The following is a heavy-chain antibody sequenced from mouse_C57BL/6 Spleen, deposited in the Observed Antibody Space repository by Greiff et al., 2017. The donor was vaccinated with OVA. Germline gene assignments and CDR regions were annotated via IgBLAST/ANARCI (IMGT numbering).Heavy chain of an antibody. V-gene: IGHV14-4*01. Sequence: VQLQQSGAELVRPGASVKLSCTASGFTIIDVYMHWVQQRPEQGLEWIGLIDPENGDTEYASKSPGKAPITADTSSNTAYLQLSSLTSEDTAVYYCTTPVYDGYYYAMDDWGQGTSVTVSS. CDR3: TTPVYDGYYYAMDD. CDR2: IDPENGDT. D-gene: IGHD2-3*01. CDR1: GFTIIDVY. J-gene: IGHJ4*01.